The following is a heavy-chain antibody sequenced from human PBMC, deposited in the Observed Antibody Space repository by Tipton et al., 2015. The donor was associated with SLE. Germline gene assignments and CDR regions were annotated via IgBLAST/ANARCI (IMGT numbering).Heavy chain of an antibody. V-gene: IGHV4-59*12. Sequence: TLSLTCTVSGGSITSYFWSWIRQPPGKGLEWIGYIYYSGCTYYNPSLKSRVIISLDPSENQFSLRLSSVTAADTAVYYCARDEYRYDTTGYHLLGHFDFWGQGTLVTVSS. D-gene: IGHD3-22*01. CDR1: GGSITSYF. CDR2: IYYSGCT. J-gene: IGHJ4*01. CDR3: ARDEYRYDTTGYHLLGHFDF.